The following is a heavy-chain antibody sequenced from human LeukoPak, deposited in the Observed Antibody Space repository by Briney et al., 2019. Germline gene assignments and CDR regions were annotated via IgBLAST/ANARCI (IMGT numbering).Heavy chain of an antibody. J-gene: IGHJ4*02. Sequence: ASVKVSCKASGYTFTCYYMHWVRQAPGQGLEWTGWINPNSGGTNYAQKFQGRVTMTRDTSISTAYMELSRLRSDDTAVYYCARDRHQLLPGEDYWGQGTLVTVSS. CDR1: GYTFTCYY. V-gene: IGHV1-2*02. CDR3: ARDRHQLLPGEDY. D-gene: IGHD2-2*01. CDR2: INPNSGGT.